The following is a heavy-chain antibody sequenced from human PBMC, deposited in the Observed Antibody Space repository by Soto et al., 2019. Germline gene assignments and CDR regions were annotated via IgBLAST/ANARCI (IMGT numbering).Heavy chain of an antibody. D-gene: IGHD2-2*01. J-gene: IGHJ4*02. CDR1: GFDFNRYS. Sequence: EVQLVESGGGLVQPGGSLRLSCVACGFDFNRYSMNWVRQAPGKGLEWISYINSGSTSVFYADSVRGRFTISRDNAKNSLYLQMNSLRAEDTAVYYCTSSTSPDAYWGQGTLVTVSS. CDR3: TSSTSPDAY. CDR2: INSGSTSV. V-gene: IGHV3-48*04.